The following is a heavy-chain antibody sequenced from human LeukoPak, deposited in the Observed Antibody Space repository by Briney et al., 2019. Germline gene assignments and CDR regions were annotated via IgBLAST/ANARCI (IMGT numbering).Heavy chain of an antibody. CDR2: ISGSGGST. J-gene: IGHJ3*02. D-gene: IGHD3-10*01. Sequence: GGSLRLSCAASGFTFSSYAMSWVRQAPGKGLEWVSAISGSGGSTYYADSVRGRFTISRDNAKNTLYLQMNSLRAEDTAVYYCARSTSMIRGAPDWTAFDIWGQGTMVTVSS. CDR3: ARSTSMIRGAPDWTAFDI. V-gene: IGHV3-23*01. CDR1: GFTFSSYA.